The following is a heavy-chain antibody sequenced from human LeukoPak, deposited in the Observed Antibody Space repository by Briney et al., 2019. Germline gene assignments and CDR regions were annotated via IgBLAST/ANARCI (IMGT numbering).Heavy chain of an antibody. CDR2: IYTSGST. D-gene: IGHD6-13*01. Sequence: PSETLSLTCTVSGVSITYSYWSWIRQPAGKGLEWIGHIYTSGSTNYNPSLKSRVTMSVDTSKNQFSLKLSSVTAADTAMYFCARDYSSSSHYFDSWGQGTLVTVSS. V-gene: IGHV4-4*07. J-gene: IGHJ4*02. CDR3: ARDYSSSSHYFDS. CDR1: GVSITYSY.